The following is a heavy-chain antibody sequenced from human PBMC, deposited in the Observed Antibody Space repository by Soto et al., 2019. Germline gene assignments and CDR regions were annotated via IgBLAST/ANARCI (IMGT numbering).Heavy chain of an antibody. CDR1: GFTFSSYS. CDR2: ISSSSSTI. CDR3: ARDKTYYDFWSGYYDPTPDAFDI. J-gene: IGHJ3*02. V-gene: IGHV3-48*01. D-gene: IGHD3-3*01. Sequence: GGSLRLSCAASGFTFSSYSMNWVRQAPGKGLEWVSYISSSSSTIYYADSVKGRFTIPRDNAKNSLYLQMNSLRAEDTAVYYCARDKTYYDFWSGYYDPTPDAFDIWGQGTMVTVSS.